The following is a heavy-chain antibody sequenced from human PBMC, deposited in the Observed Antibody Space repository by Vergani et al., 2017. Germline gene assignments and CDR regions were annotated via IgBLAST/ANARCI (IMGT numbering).Heavy chain of an antibody. CDR2: ISGSGGST. V-gene: IGHV3-23*01. D-gene: IGHD6-13*01. CDR1: GFTFSSYA. Sequence: EVQLLESGGGLVQPGGSLRLSCAASGFTFSSYAMSWVRQAPGKGLEWVSAISGSGGSTYYADSVKGRFTISRDNSKNTLDLQMNSLRAEDTAVYYCAKEKDDSSSWCTGDFDYWGQGTLVTVSS. CDR3: AKEKDDSSSWCTGDFDY. J-gene: IGHJ4*02.